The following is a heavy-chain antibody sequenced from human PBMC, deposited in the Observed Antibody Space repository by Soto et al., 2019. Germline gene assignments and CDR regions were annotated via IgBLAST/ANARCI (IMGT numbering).Heavy chain of an antibody. V-gene: IGHV3-30*03. CDR1: GFTFSNYG. CDR3: ARAYYFGSGTSYTLYY. CDR2: ISDDGVSK. D-gene: IGHD3-10*01. Sequence: GGSLRLSCAASGFTFSNYGMHWVRQAPGKGLEWVAVISDDGVSKYYAGSVQGRFTISRDNSESVVLLQMNSLRPDDTALYFCARAYYFGSGTSYTLYYWGQGTQVTVSS. J-gene: IGHJ4*02.